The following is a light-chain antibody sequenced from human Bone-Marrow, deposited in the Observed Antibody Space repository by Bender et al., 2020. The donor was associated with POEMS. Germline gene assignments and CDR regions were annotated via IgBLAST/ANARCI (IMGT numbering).Light chain of an antibody. J-gene: IGLJ3*02. CDR3: AAWDDSLSGPV. V-gene: IGLV2-14*02. CDR1: SGDVGSYNL. Sequence: QSALTQPASVSGSPGQSITISCTGTSGDVGSYNLVSWYQQHPDKAPKLMIYEGSQRPSGVSNRFSGSKAGTSASLAISGLRSEDEADYYCAAWDDSLSGPVFGGGTKLTVL. CDR2: EGS.